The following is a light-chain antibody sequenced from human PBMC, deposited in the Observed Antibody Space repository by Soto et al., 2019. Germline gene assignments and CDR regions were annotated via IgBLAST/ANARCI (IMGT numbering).Light chain of an antibody. CDR2: GAS. J-gene: IGKJ4*01. Sequence: EIVMTQSPATVSVYPGERATLNCRASQSVSSNLAWYQQKPGQAPRLLIYGASTRATGIPARFSGSGFGTEFTLTISSLQSEDCAVYYCQQYYTWPITFGGGTKVDIK. CDR3: QQYYTWPIT. V-gene: IGKV3-15*01. CDR1: QSVSSN.